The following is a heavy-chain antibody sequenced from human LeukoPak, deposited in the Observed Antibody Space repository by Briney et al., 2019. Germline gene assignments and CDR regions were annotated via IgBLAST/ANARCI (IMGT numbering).Heavy chain of an antibody. J-gene: IGHJ4*02. V-gene: IGHV4-4*02. D-gene: IGHD5-18*01. CDR1: GGSISSSNW. CDR3: ARNGEGQLWVNYLDY. CDR2: IYHSGST. Sequence: PSGTLSLTCAVSGGSISSSNWWSWVRQPPGKGLEWIGEIYHSGSTNYNPSLKSRVTISVDKSKNQFSLKLSSVTAADTAVYYCARNGEGQLWVNYLDYWGQGTLVTVSS.